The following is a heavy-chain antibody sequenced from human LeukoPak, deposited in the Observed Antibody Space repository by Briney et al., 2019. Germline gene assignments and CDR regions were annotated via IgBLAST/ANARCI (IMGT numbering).Heavy chain of an antibody. CDR1: GYTFSNYA. CDR3: ARDAEGEDTAMVPYYYGMDV. J-gene: IGHJ6*02. V-gene: IGHV7-4-1*02. Sequence: ASVKVSCKASGYTFSNYAINWVRQAPGQGLKWMGWINTNTGNPTYAQGFTGRFVFSLDTSVSTAYLQISSLKAEDTAVYYCARDAEGEDTAMVPYYYGMDVWGQGTTVTVSS. D-gene: IGHD5-18*01. CDR2: INTNTGNP.